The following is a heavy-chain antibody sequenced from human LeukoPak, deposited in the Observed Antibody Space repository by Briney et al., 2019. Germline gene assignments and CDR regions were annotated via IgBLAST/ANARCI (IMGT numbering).Heavy chain of an antibody. V-gene: IGHV4-38-2*01. CDR3: ARRNIAVALDY. CDR1: GYSISSGYY. J-gene: IGHJ4*02. Sequence: PSETLSLTCAVSGYSISSGYYWGWIRQPPGKGLEWIGSIYHSGSTYYNPSLKSRVTISVDTSKNQFSLKLNSVTAADTAVYYCARRNIAVALDYWGQGTLVTVSS. D-gene: IGHD6-19*01. CDR2: IYHSGST.